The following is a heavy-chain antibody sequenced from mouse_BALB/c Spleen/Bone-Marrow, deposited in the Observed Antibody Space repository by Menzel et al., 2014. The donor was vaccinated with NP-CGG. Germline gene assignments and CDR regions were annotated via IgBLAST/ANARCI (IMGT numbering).Heavy chain of an antibody. V-gene: IGHV14-3*02. Sequence: DVQVVESGAELVKPGVSVKLSCTASDFNIKDAYMHWVKQRPEQGLEWIGRIDPANVNTKYDTKFQGKATITADTSSNTAYLLLSSLTSEDTAVYYCAVYYYGRSSFAYWGQGTLVTVSA. CDR3: AVYYYGRSSFAY. CDR2: IDPANVNT. J-gene: IGHJ3*01. CDR1: DFNIKDAY. D-gene: IGHD1-1*01.